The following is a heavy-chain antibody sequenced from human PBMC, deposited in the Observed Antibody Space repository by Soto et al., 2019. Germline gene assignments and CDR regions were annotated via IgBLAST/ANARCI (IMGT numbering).Heavy chain of an antibody. V-gene: IGHV1-46*01. CDR3: ARDLLAGDF. D-gene: IGHD3-10*01. J-gene: IGHJ4*02. CDR2: INPMSGST. CDR1: GYTFTNYY. Sequence: QVQLVQSGAEVKKPGASVKVSCRASGYTFTNYYIHWVRQAPGQGLEWMAIINPMSGSTNYAQNFQGRGTLTMDTSTTTVYMDLSSLRFEDTAVYFCARDLLAGDFWGQGTLVTVSS.